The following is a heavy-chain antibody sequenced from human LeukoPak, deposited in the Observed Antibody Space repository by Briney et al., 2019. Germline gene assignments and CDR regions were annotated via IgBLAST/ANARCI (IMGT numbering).Heavy chain of an antibody. J-gene: IGHJ6*03. CDR2: ISGSGGST. CDR3: AKDHRIVATPKYYYYYMDV. V-gene: IGHV3-23*01. Sequence: GGSLRLSCAASGFTFSSYAMSWVRQAPGKGLEWVSAISGSGGSTYYADSVKGRFTISRDNSKNTLYLQMNSLRAEDTAVYYCAKDHRIVATPKYYYYYMDVWGKGTTVTVSS. CDR1: GFTFSSYA. D-gene: IGHD5-12*01.